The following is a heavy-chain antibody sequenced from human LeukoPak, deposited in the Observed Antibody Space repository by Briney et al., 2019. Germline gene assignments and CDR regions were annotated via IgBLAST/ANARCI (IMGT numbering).Heavy chain of an antibody. CDR2: INAGNGNT. Sequence: ASVKVSCKASGYTFTSYAMHWVRQAPGQRLEWVGWINAGNGNTKYSQKFQGRVTITADESTSTAYMELSSLRSEDTAVYYCARGVRYQLLISRFDPWGQGTLVTVSS. CDR1: GYTFTSYA. J-gene: IGHJ5*02. D-gene: IGHD2-2*01. V-gene: IGHV1-3*01. CDR3: ARGVRYQLLISRFDP.